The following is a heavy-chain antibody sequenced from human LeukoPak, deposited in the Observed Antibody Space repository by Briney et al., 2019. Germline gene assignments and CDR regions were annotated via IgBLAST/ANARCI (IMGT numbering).Heavy chain of an antibody. Sequence: PSETLSLACTVSGGSISSYCWSWIRQPPGKGLEWIGYIYYSGSTNYNPSLKSRVTISVDTSKNQFSLKLSSVTAADTAVYYCAGNLRSYCSSTSCYEYYYYYYMDVWGKGTTVTISS. CDR2: IYYSGST. CDR3: AGNLRSYCSSTSCYEYYYYYYMDV. J-gene: IGHJ6*03. V-gene: IGHV4-59*01. D-gene: IGHD2-2*01. CDR1: GGSISSYC.